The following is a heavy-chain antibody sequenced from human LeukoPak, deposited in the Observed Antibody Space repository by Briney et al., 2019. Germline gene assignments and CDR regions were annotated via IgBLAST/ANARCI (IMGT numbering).Heavy chain of an antibody. J-gene: IGHJ4*02. D-gene: IGHD6-19*01. CDR1: GGTFSSYA. CDR3: ARGNPYYQYSSGWYGVDY. CDR2: IIPIFGTA. Sequence: SVKVSCRASGGTFSSYAISWVRQAPGQGLEWMGGIIPIFGTANYAQKFQGRVTITADESTSTAYMELSSLRSEDTAVYYCARGNPYYQYSSGWYGVDYWGQGTLVTVSS. V-gene: IGHV1-69*13.